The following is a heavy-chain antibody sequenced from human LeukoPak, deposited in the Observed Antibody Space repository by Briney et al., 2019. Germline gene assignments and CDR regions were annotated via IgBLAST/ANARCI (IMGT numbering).Heavy chain of an antibody. CDR2: IYHTGST. CDR1: GGSISSGDYY. Sequence: SQTLSLTCTVSGGSISSGDYYWSWIRQPPGKGLESIAYIYHTGSTYYSPSLKSRVIISVDTSKNQFPLKLSSVTAADTAVYYCARISCGGGTCYLGYWGQGTLVTVSS. CDR3: ARISCGGGTCYLGY. D-gene: IGHD2-21*01. V-gene: IGHV4-30-4*01. J-gene: IGHJ4*02.